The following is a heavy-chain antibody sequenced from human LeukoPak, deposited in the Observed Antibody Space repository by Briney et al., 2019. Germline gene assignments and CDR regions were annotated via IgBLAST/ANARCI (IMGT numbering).Heavy chain of an antibody. CDR2: ISSNTRDI. CDR3: AREDELTSVDS. CDR1: GFAFGSYT. D-gene: IGHD1-14*01. Sequence: WGSLRLSCAASGFAFGSYTMIWVRQAPGKGLEWVSSISSNTRDIYYTDSVKGRFTVSRDNAKKSLYLQMSSPRVEDTAVYYCAREDELTSVDSWGQGTLVSVSS. J-gene: IGHJ5*01. V-gene: IGHV3-21*01.